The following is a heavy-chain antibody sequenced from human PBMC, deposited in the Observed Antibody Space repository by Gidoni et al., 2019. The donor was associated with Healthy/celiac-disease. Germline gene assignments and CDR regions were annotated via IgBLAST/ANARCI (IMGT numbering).Heavy chain of an antibody. Sequence: QVQLQQWGAGLLKPSETLSLTCAVYGGSFSGYYWRWIRQPPGKGLEWIGEINHSGSTNYNPSLKSRVTISVDTSKNQFSLKLSSVTAADTAVYYCARGRGDYIVLMVYAQTNSNWFDPWGQGTLVTVSS. D-gene: IGHD2-8*01. V-gene: IGHV4-34*01. CDR2: INHSGST. CDR1: GGSFSGYY. CDR3: ARGRGDYIVLMVYAQTNSNWFDP. J-gene: IGHJ5*02.